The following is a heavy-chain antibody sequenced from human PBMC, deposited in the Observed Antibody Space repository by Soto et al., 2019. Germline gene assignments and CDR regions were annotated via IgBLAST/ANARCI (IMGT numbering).Heavy chain of an antibody. CDR1: GFTVSSNY. D-gene: IGHD6-13*01. CDR3: ARDKSWALHGDGMDV. CDR2: IYSGGST. J-gene: IGHJ6*02. Sequence: LRLSCAASGFTVSSNYMSWVRQAPGKGLEWVSVIYSGGSTYYADSVKGRFTISRDNSKNTLYLQMNSLRAEDTAVYYCARDKSWALHGDGMDVWGQGTTVTVSS. V-gene: IGHV3-53*01.